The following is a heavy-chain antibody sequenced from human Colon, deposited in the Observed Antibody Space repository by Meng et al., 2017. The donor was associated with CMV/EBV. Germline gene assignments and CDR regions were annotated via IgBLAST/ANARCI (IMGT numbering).Heavy chain of an antibody. CDR2: IYYSGST. D-gene: IGHD3-22*01. J-gene: IGHJ3*02. V-gene: IGHV4-61*01. Sequence: SETLSLTCNVSGDSISSSSYYWSWIRQPPGKGLEWIGYIYYSGSTNYNPSLKSRVTIPVDTSKNQFSLKLSSVTAADTAVYYCARFTTNYAFVIWGQGTMVTVSS. CDR3: ARFTTNYAFVI. CDR1: GDSISSSSYY.